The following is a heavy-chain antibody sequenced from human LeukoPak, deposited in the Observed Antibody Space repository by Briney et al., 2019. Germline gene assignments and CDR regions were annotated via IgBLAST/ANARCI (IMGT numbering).Heavy chain of an antibody. Sequence: PSETLSLSCTVSGGSISSYYWSGIRQPPGKGLEWIGYIYYSGSTNYNPSLKSRVSISVDTSKNQFSLKLSSVTAADTAVYYCARARYSSSWACDYWGQGTLVTVSS. D-gene: IGHD6-13*01. J-gene: IGHJ4*02. CDR2: IYYSGST. CDR1: GGSISSYY. V-gene: IGHV4-59*01. CDR3: ARARYSSSWACDY.